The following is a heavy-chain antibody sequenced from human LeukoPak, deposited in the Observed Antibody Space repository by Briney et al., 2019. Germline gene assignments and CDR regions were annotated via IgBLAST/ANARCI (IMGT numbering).Heavy chain of an antibody. CDR1: GFTFSSYE. D-gene: IGHD6-13*01. CDR2: ISSSGSTI. Sequence: PGGSLRLSCAASGFTFSSYEMNWVRQAPGKGLEWVSYISSSGSTIYYADSVKGRFTISRDNAKNSLYLQMNSLRAEDTAVYYCARDPISSNSWQRDRADYWGQGTLVADYWGQGTLVTVSS. V-gene: IGHV3-48*03. CDR3: ARDPISSNSWQRDRADYWGQGTLVADY. J-gene: IGHJ4*02.